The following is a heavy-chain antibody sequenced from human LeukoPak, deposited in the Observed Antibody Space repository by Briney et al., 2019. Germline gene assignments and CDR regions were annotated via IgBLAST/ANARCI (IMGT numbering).Heavy chain of an antibody. D-gene: IGHD2-15*01. CDR2: IYYSGST. J-gene: IGHJ4*02. Sequence: SETLSLTCTVSGGSISSYYWSWIRQPPGKGLEWIGYIYYSGSTNYNPSLKSRVTISVDTSKSQFSLKLSSVTAADTAVYYCASDPDCGGGSCHTGFIDYWGQGTLVTVSS. CDR3: ASDPDCGGGSCHTGFIDY. V-gene: IGHV4-59*12. CDR1: GGSISSYY.